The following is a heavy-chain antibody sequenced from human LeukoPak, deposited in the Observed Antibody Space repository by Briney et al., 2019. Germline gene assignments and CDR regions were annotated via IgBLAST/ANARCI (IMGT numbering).Heavy chain of an antibody. V-gene: IGHV1-18*01. CDR2: ISAYNGKT. CDR1: GYTFSSYG. CDR3: ARDRNPYYDGSGYGYC. Sequence: ASVNVSCKASGYTFSSYGISWVRQAPGQGLEWMAWISAYNGKTNYAQKLRGRVTMTTDTSTSTAYMELRSLRSDDTAIYYCARDRNPYYDGSGYGYCWGQGTLVTVSS. D-gene: IGHD3-22*01. J-gene: IGHJ4*02.